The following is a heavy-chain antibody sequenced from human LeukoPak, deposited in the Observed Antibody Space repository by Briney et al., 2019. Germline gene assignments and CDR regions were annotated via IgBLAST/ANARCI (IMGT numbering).Heavy chain of an antibody. CDR2: ISYDGSNK. D-gene: IGHD6-19*01. Sequence: PGGSLILSCAASGFTFSSYGMHWVRQAPGKGLEWVAVISYDGSNKYYADSVKGRFTISRDNSKNTLYLQMNSLRAEDTAVYYCAKDLAVAGFDYWGQGTLVTVSS. V-gene: IGHV3-30*18. CDR1: GFTFSSYG. J-gene: IGHJ4*02. CDR3: AKDLAVAGFDY.